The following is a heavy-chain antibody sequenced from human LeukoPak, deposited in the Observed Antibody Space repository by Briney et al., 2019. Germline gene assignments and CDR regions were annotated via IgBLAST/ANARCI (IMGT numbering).Heavy chain of an antibody. Sequence: SETLSLTCTVSGGSIRSSSSYWGWIRQPPGKGLEWIGSIYYSGSTYYNPSLKSRVTISVDTSENEFSLKLSSVTAADTAVYYCARFMPKSYGSGSYYFDYWGQGTLVTVSS. CDR2: IYYSGST. D-gene: IGHD3-10*01. CDR1: GGSIRSSSSY. CDR3: ARFMPKSYGSGSYYFDY. V-gene: IGHV4-39*01. J-gene: IGHJ4*02.